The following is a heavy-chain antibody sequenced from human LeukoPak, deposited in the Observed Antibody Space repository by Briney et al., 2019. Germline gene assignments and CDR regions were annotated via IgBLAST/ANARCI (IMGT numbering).Heavy chain of an antibody. D-gene: IGHD3-10*01. J-gene: IGHJ4*02. Sequence: PSETLSLTCTVSGGSISSYYWSWIRQPPGKGLEWIGYIYYSGSTNYNPSLKSRVTISVDTSKNQFSLKLSSVTAADTAVYYCARHGGAPSRGVIDYWGQGTLVTVSS. CDR3: ARHGGAPSRGVIDY. CDR1: GGSISSYY. V-gene: IGHV4-59*08. CDR2: IYYSGST.